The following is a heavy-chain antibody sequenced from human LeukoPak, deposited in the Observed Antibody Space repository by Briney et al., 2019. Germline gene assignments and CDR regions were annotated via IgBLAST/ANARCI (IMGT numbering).Heavy chain of an antibody. J-gene: IGHJ6*03. V-gene: IGHV4-59*11. CDR3: ARRTWEEEDSSSSLLYYYYYYMDV. CDR2: IYYSGST. CDR1: DDSFSSQY. D-gene: IGHD6-6*01. Sequence: PSETLSLTCAVSDDSFSSQYWTWLRQPPGKGLEWIGYIYYSGSTNYHTSLKSRVTISVDTSKNQFSLKLSSVTAADTAVYYCARRTWEEEDSSSSLLYYYYYYMDVWGKGTTVTVSS.